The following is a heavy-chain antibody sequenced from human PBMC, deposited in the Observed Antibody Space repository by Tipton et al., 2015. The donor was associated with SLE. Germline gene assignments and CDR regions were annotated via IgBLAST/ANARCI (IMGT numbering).Heavy chain of an antibody. CDR1: GGSITSSGFY. CDR3: ARRTSGYAPDY. D-gene: IGHD5-12*01. J-gene: IGHJ4*02. Sequence: TLSLTCTVSGGSITSSGFYWGWFRQPPGKGLEWIGSIDYSGRTYYTPSLQSQVTISVDTSKNQFSLKLSSVTAADTAFYYCARRTSGYAPDYWGQGTLVTVSS. V-gene: IGHV4-39*07. CDR2: IDYSGRT.